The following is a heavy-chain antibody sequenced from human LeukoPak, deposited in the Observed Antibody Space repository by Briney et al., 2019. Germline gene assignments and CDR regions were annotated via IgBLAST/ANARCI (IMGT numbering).Heavy chain of an antibody. CDR2: IYTSEST. D-gene: IGHD6-13*01. CDR1: GGSISSYY. CDR3: ASLGTLAAFDI. Sequence: SETLSLTCTVSGGSISSYYWSWIRQPAGKGLEWIGRIYTSESTNYNPSLKSRVTMSVDTSKNQFSLKLSPVTAADTAVYYCASLGTLAAFDIWGQGTMVTVSS. J-gene: IGHJ3*02. V-gene: IGHV4-4*07.